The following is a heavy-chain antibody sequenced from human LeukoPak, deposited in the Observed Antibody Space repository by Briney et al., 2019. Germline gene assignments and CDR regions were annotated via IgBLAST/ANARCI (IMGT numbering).Heavy chain of an antibody. CDR1: GGSISSYY. D-gene: IGHD3-3*01. V-gene: IGHV4-59*01. CDR2: IYYSGST. Sequence: SETLSLTCTVSGGSISSYYWSRIRQPPGKGLEWIGYIYYSGSTNYNPSLKSRVTISVDTSKNQFSLKLSSVTAADTAVYYCARAAGDFWSGYYNYWGQGTLVTVSS. CDR3: ARAAGDFWSGYYNY. J-gene: IGHJ4*02.